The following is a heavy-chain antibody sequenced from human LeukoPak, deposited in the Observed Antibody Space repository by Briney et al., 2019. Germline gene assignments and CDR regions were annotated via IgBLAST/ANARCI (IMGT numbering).Heavy chain of an antibody. CDR2: ISSSSSTI. D-gene: IGHD6-19*01. V-gene: IGHV3-48*01. CDR3: ARDIAVALDY. J-gene: IGHJ4*02. CDR1: GFTFSSYS. Sequence: PGGSLRLSCAASGFTFSSYSMNWVHQAPGKGLEWVSYISSSSSTIYYADSVKGRFTISRDNAKNSLYLQMNSLRAEDTAVYYCARDIAVALDYWGQGTLVTVSS.